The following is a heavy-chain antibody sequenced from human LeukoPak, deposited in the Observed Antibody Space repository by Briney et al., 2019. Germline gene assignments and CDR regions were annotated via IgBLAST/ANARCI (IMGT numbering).Heavy chain of an antibody. Sequence: PGGSLRLSCAASGFTFSSYAKHWVRQAPGKGLEWVAVISYDGSNKYYADSVKGRFTISRDNSKNTLYLQMNSLRAEDTAVYYCARDLGDSSGYFAFDYWGQGTLVTVSS. CDR3: ARDLGDSSGYFAFDY. D-gene: IGHD3-22*01. J-gene: IGHJ4*02. CDR2: ISYDGSNK. V-gene: IGHV3-30*04. CDR1: GFTFSSYA.